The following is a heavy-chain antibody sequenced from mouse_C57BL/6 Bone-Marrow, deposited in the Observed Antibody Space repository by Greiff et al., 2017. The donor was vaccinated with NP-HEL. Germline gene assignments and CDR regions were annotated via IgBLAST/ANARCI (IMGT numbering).Heavy chain of an antibody. J-gene: IGHJ1*03. Sequence: VQLQQPGAELVKPGASVKMSCKASGYTFTSYWITWVKQRPGQGLEWIGDIYPGSGSTNYNEKFKSKATLTVDTSSSTAYMQLSSLTSEDSAVYSCARSRRAEYYGYWYFDVWGTGTTVTVSS. CDR3: ARSRRAEYYGYWYFDV. CDR1: GYTFTSYW. CDR2: IYPGSGST. D-gene: IGHD1-1*01. V-gene: IGHV1-55*01.